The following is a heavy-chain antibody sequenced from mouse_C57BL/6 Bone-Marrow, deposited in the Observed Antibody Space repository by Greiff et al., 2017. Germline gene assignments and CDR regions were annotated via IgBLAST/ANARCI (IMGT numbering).Heavy chain of an antibody. J-gene: IGHJ1*03. D-gene: IGHD3-2*02. CDR2: IRSKSSNYAT. CDR1: GFTFNTYA. V-gene: IGHV10-3*01. CDR3: VRDGRDSSGYDWYFDV. Sequence: DVMLVESGGGLVQPKGSLKLSCAASGFTFNTYAMHWVRQAPGKGLEWVARIRSKSSNYATYYADSVKDRFTISRDDSQSMLYLQMNNLKTEDTAMYYCVRDGRDSSGYDWYFDVWGTGTTVTVSS.